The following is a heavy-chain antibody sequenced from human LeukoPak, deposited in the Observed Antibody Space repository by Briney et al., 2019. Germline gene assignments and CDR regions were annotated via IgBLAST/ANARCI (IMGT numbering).Heavy chain of an antibody. D-gene: IGHD2-2*01. V-gene: IGHV3-23*01. CDR2: ISGSGGST. J-gene: IGHJ4*02. CDR1: GFTFSSYA. Sequence: GGSLTLSCAASGFTFSSYAMSWVRQAPGKGLEWVSAISGSGGSTYYADSVKGRFTISRDNSKNTLYLQMNSLRAEDTAVYYCANAEGAQVPAARFDYWGQGTLVTVSS. CDR3: ANAEGAQVPAARFDY.